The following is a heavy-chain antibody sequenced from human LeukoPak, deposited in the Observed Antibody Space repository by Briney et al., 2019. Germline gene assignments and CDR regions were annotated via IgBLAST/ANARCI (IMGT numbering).Heavy chain of an antibody. CDR1: GHTFTGYY. CDR3: ARELRIAAAGTIGY. Sequence: ASVKVSCKASGHTFTGYYMHWVRQAPGQGLEWMGWINANSGGTNYAQKFQGRVTMTRDTSISTAYMELSRLRSDDTAVYYCARELRIAAAGTIGYWGQGTLVTVSS. V-gene: IGHV1-2*02. D-gene: IGHD6-13*01. CDR2: INANSGGT. J-gene: IGHJ4*02.